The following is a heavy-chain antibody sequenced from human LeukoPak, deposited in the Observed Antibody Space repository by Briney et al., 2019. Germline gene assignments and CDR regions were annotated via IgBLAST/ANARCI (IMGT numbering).Heavy chain of an antibody. CDR3: ARSLGQQLGSFDY. D-gene: IGHD6-13*01. J-gene: IGHJ4*02. Sequence: SVKVSXKASGGTFRSYAISWVRQAPGQGLEWMGGIIPIFGTANYAQKFQGRVTITADESTSTAYMELSSLRSEDTAVYYCARSLGQQLGSFDYWGQGTLVTVSS. V-gene: IGHV1-69*01. CDR1: GGTFRSYA. CDR2: IIPIFGTA.